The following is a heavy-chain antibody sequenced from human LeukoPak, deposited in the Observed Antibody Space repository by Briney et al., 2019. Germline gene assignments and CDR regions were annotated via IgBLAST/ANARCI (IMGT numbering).Heavy chain of an antibody. J-gene: IGHJ3*02. CDR3: VRETFIAMVGSHALDI. CDR2: IYSEGRTT. D-gene: IGHD6-19*01. CDR1: GFTFRSSW. Sequence: GGSQGLSCVASGFTFRSSWIHWVRQAPAKGLVGVSGIYSEGRTTDDADSARGRFTISRENAKKMLYLQMSGLNAEDTAVYYCVRETFIAMVGSHALDIWGQGTMVTVSS. V-gene: IGHV3-74*01.